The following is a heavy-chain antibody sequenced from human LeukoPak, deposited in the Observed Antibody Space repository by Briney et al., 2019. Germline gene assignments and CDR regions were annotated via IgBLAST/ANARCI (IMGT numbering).Heavy chain of an antibody. CDR1: GFTFSTYG. V-gene: IGHV3-33*01. Sequence: PGGSLRLSCAASGFTFSTYGMHWVRQAPGKGLEWVAVIWYDGGKEYYADSVKGRFTVSRDNSKNTLYLQMNSLKAEDTAVYYCGRVNNQLFTVDYWGQGTLVTVSS. D-gene: IGHD3-10*02. CDR3: GRVNNQLFTVDY. J-gene: IGHJ4*02. CDR2: IWYDGGKE.